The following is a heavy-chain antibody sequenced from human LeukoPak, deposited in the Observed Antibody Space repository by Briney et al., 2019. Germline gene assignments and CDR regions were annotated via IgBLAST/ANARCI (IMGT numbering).Heavy chain of an antibody. D-gene: IGHD6-19*01. CDR2: IYYSGST. Sequence: SETRSLTCTVSGGSVSSGSYDWSWIRQPPGRGLEWTGYIYYSGSTNYNPSIKSRVTISVDTSKNQFSLKLSSVTAADTAVYYCARGREGGSGWYGTFDYWGQGTLVTVSS. V-gene: IGHV4-61*01. J-gene: IGHJ4*02. CDR3: ARGREGGSGWYGTFDY. CDR1: GGSVSSGSYD.